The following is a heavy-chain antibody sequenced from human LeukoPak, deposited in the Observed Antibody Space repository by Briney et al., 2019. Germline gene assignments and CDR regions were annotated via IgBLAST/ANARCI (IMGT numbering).Heavy chain of an antibody. D-gene: IGHD6-13*01. V-gene: IGHV3-23*01. CDR1: EFTFSSYA. CDR2: IRSTGGGI. Sequence: GGSLRLSCAASEFTFSSYAMSWVRQTPGKGLEWVSGIRSTGGGIYYADSVKGRFTISRDNSKNTLYLQMNSLRAEDTAVYYCAKELAAVGVPSFDSWGQGTLVTVSS. CDR3: AKELAAVGVPSFDS. J-gene: IGHJ4*02.